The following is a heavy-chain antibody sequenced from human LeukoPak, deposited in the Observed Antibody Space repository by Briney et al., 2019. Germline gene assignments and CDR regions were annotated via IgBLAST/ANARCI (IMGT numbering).Heavy chain of an antibody. CDR2: IWYDGSNK. J-gene: IGHJ4*02. Sequence: GRSLRLSCAASGFTFSSYGMHWVRQAPGKGLEWVAVIWYDGSNKYYADSVKGRFTISRDNSKNTLYLQMNSLRAEDTAVYYCASRSSVAASGPGWGQGTQVTVSS. D-gene: IGHD2-15*01. CDR3: ASRSSVAASGPG. V-gene: IGHV3-33*01. CDR1: GFTFSSYG.